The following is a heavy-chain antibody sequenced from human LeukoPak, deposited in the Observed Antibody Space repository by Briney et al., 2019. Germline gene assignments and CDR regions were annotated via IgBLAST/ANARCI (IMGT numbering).Heavy chain of an antibody. D-gene: IGHD3-22*01. J-gene: IGHJ4*02. V-gene: IGHV1-18*01. Sequence: ASVKVSCKASGYTFTSYGIGWVRQAPGQGLEWMGWISAYNGNTNYAQKFQGRVTMTTDTSTSTAYMELRSLRSDDTAVYYCARVRSYYDSSGYSNWGQGTLVTVSS. CDR2: ISAYNGNT. CDR3: ARVRSYYDSSGYSN. CDR1: GYTFTSYG.